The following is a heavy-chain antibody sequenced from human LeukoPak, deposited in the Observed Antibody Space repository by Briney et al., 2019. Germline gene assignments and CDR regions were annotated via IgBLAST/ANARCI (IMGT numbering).Heavy chain of an antibody. CDR2: INPNSGGT. CDR1: GYAFTGYY. D-gene: IGHD5-18*01. V-gene: IGHV1-2*02. J-gene: IGHJ5*02. CDR3: AKGIQNNWFDP. Sequence: GASVKVSCKASGYAFTGYYMHWVRQAPGQGLELMGWINPNSGGTNYAQKFQGRVTMTRDTSISTAYMELSRLRSDDTAVYYRAKGIQNNWFDPWGQGTLVTVSS.